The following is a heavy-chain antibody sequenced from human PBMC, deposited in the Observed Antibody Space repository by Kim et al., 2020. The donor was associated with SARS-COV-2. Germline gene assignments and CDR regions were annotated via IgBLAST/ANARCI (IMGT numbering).Heavy chain of an antibody. Sequence: GTNYAQKFQGRVTMTRDTSISTAYMELSRLRSDDTAVYYCAREGTVSTGYWGQGTLVTVSS. D-gene: IGHD4-17*01. V-gene: IGHV1-2*02. J-gene: IGHJ4*02. CDR3: AREGTVSTGY. CDR2: GT.